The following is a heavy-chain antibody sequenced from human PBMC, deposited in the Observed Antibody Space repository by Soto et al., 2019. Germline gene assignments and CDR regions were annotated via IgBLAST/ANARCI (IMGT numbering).Heavy chain of an antibody. J-gene: IGHJ4*02. V-gene: IGHV1-69*13. CDR2: IIPIFGTA. D-gene: IGHD1-26*01. Sequence: SVKVSCKASGYTFTSYGISWVRQAPGQGLEWMGGIIPIFGTANYAQKFQGRVTITADESTSTAYMELSSLRSEDTAVYYCASGHIVGATTFDYWGQGTLVTVSS. CDR3: ASGHIVGATTFDY. CDR1: GYTFTSYG.